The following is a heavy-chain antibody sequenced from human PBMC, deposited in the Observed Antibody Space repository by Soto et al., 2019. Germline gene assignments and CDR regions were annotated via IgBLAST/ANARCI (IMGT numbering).Heavy chain of an antibody. D-gene: IGHD4-4*01. J-gene: IGHJ5*02. V-gene: IGHV4-4*02. CDR2: IYHSGST. CDR3: AREHMTTDWCGFDP. CDR1: GGSISSSNW. Sequence: SETLSLTCAVSGGSISSSNWWSWVRQPPGKGLEWIGEIYHSGSTNYNPSLKSRVTISVDKSKNQFSLKLSSVTAADTAVYYCAREHMTTDWCGFDPWGQGTLVTVSS.